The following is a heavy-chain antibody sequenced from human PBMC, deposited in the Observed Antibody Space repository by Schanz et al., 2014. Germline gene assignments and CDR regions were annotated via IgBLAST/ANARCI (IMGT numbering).Heavy chain of an antibody. CDR1: GFTFSDYY. J-gene: IGHJ3*02. Sequence: VQLVESGGGLVKPGGSLRLSCAVSGFTFSDYYIDWVRRAPGQGLEWVGRSRNKANGYTTQYAASVKGRFTVSRDASKTSVYLRMNSLKTEDTAVYYCARVGYYDSSGYSIDAFDMWGQGTMVTVSS. CDR3: ARVGYYDSSGYSIDAFDM. CDR2: SRNKANGYTT. V-gene: IGHV3-72*01. D-gene: IGHD3-22*01.